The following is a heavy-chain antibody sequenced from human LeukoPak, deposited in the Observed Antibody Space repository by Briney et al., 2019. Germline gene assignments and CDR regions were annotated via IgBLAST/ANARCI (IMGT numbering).Heavy chain of an antibody. J-gene: IGHJ4*02. D-gene: IGHD1-26*01. CDR2: ISWNSGSI. CDR1: GFTVSSNY. Sequence: GGSLRLSCAASGFTVSSNYMSWVRQAPGKGLEWVSGISWNSGSIGYADSVKGRFTISRDNAKNSLYLQMNSLRAEDTALYYCAKDILPRSVGAVGFFDYWGQGTLVTVSS. CDR3: AKDILPRSVGAVGFFDY. V-gene: IGHV3-9*01.